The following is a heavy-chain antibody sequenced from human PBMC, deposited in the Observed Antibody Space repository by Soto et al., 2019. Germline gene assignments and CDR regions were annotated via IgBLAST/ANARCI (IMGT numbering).Heavy chain of an antibody. CDR3: ASRSSGWYFDY. V-gene: IGHV3-23*01. D-gene: IGHD6-19*01. CDR1: GFTFSSYA. CDR2: ISGSGDST. Sequence: EVQLLESGGGLVQPGGSLRLSCAASGFTFSSYAMSWVRQAPGKGLEWVSVISGSGDSTYYADSVKGRSTISRDNSKNTLYLQMNSLRAEDTAVYYCASRSSGWYFDYWGQGTLVTVSS. J-gene: IGHJ4*02.